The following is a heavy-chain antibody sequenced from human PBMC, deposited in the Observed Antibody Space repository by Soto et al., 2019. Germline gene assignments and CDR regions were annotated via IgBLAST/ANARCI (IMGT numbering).Heavy chain of an antibody. CDR2: ISGSGGST. J-gene: IGHJ3*02. CDR1: GFTFSSYA. V-gene: IGHV3-23*01. D-gene: IGHD3-22*01. Sequence: EVQLLESGGGLVQPGGSLRLSCAASGFTFSSYAMSWVRQAPGKGLEWVSAISGSGGSTYYADSVKGRFTISRDNSKNTLYLQMNSLRAEDTAVYYCAKSLVPSYYDSSGYPEGDAFDIWGQGTMVTVSS. CDR3: AKSLVPSYYDSSGYPEGDAFDI.